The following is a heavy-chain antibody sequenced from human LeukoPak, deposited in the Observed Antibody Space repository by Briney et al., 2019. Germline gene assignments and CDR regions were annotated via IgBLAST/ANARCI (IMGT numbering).Heavy chain of an antibody. D-gene: IGHD4-11*01. J-gene: IGHJ5*02. CDR3: ARASPEYSNYGEDNWFDP. CDR1: GFTFSSYS. CDR2: ISSSSSYI. V-gene: IGHV3-21*01. Sequence: GGSLRLSCAAPGFTFSSYSMNWVRQAPGKGLEWVSSISSSSSYIHYADSVKGRFTISRDNAKNSLCLQMNSLRAEDTAVYYCARASPEYSNYGEDNWFDPWGQGTLVTVSS.